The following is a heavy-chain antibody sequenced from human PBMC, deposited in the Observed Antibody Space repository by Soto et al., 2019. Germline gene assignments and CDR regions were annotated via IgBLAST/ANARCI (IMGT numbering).Heavy chain of an antibody. CDR1: GFTFSSYA. V-gene: IGHV3-23*01. Sequence: GVSLRLSCAASGFTFSSYAMSWVRQAPGKGLEWVSAISGSGGSTYYADSVKGRFTISRDNSKNTLYLQMNSLRAEDTAVYYCAKLYCSGGSCYEFDYWGQGTLVTVSP. D-gene: IGHD2-15*01. CDR3: AKLYCSGGSCYEFDY. J-gene: IGHJ4*02. CDR2: ISGSGGST.